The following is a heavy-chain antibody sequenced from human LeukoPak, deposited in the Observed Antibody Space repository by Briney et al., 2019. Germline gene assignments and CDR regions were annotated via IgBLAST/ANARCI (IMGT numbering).Heavy chain of an antibody. V-gene: IGHV3-23*01. CDR1: GFTFSSYA. J-gene: IGHJ4*02. D-gene: IGHD3-3*01. Sequence: QPGGSLRLSCAASGFTFSSYAMSWVRQAPGKGLEWVSAISGSGGSTYYADSVKGRFTISRDNSKNTLYLQMNSLRAEDTAVYYCAKGVSYDFWSGYYGLDYWGQGTLVTVSS. CDR3: AKGVSYDFWSGYYGLDY. CDR2: ISGSGGST.